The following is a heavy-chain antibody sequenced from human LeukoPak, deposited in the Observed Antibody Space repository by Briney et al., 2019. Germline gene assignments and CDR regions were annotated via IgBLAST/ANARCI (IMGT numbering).Heavy chain of an antibody. CDR1: GFTFSSYW. D-gene: IGHD2-15*01. Sequence: GGSLRLSCAASGFTFSSYWMSWVRQAPGKGLEWVANIKQDGSEKYYVDSVKGRFTISRDNAKNSLYLQMNSLRAEDTAVYYCARDIVVVAATGDYFDYWGQGTLVTVSS. V-gene: IGHV3-7*05. J-gene: IGHJ4*02. CDR2: IKQDGSEK. CDR3: ARDIVVVAATGDYFDY.